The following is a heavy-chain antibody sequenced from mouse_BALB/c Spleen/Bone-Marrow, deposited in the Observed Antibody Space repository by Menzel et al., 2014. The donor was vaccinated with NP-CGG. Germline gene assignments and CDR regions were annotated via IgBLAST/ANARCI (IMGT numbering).Heavy chain of an antibody. V-gene: IGHV5-9-3*01. J-gene: IGHJ4*01. CDR2: ISSGGSYT. CDR1: GFTFSSYA. CDR3: ARRGYGNYVGYAMDY. D-gene: IGHD2-10*02. Sequence: EVHLVESGGGLVKPGGSLKLPCAASGFTFSSYAMSWVRQTPEKRLEWVATISSGGSYTYYPDSVKGRFTISRDNAKNTLYLQMSSLRSEDTAMYYCARRGYGNYVGYAMDYWGQGTSVTVSS.